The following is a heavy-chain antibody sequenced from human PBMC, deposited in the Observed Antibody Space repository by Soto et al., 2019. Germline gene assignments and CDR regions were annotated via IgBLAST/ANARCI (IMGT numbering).Heavy chain of an antibody. D-gene: IGHD6-19*01. CDR3: AKVGGPAVAGTWGVSLGMDV. CDR2: ITGSGSSK. CDR1: GFTISSYG. V-gene: IGHV3-23*01. J-gene: IGHJ6*02. Sequence: GGPLRLSCAASGFTISSYGMHWVSKAQGKGLEWASAITGSGSSKYYADSVKGRFTISRDNSKNTLYLQMNSLRAEDTAVYYCAKVGGPAVAGTWGVSLGMDVWGQGTTVTVSS.